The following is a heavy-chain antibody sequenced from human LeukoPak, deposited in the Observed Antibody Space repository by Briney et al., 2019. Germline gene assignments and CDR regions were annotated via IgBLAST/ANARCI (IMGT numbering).Heavy chain of an antibody. V-gene: IGHV1-2*02. CDR3: ARELGFCSSTSCPLYHY. CDR2: INPNNGGT. D-gene: IGHD2-2*01. CDR1: GYRFSDYY. J-gene: IGHJ4*02. Sequence: GASVKVSCKASGYRFSDYYVHWVRQAPGQGLEWMGWINPNNGGTNYAQKFYGGVTMTRDTSITTAYMELNRLTSDDTAAYYCARELGFCSSTSCPLYHYWGQGTLVTVSS.